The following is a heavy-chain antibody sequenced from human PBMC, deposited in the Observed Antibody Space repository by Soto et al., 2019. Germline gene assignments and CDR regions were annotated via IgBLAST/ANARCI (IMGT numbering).Heavy chain of an antibody. J-gene: IGHJ5*02. Sequence: SETLSLTCTVSGGSISSGDYYWSWIRQPPGKGLEWIGYIYYSGSTYYNPSLKSRVTISVDTSKNQFSLKLSSVTAADTAVYYCASYPHYYDSSGYYYWTNWFDPWGQGTLVTVSS. CDR2: IYYSGST. V-gene: IGHV4-30-4*01. CDR3: ASYPHYYDSSGYYYWTNWFDP. D-gene: IGHD3-22*01. CDR1: GGSISSGDYY.